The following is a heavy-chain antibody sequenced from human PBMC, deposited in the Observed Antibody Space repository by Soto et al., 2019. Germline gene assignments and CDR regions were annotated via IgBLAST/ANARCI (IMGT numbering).Heavy chain of an antibody. CDR3: ARVFLYCSSTSGPLAAFDI. Sequence: ASVKVSCKASGYTFTSYAMHWVRQAPGQRLEWMGWINAGNGNTKYSQKFQGRVTITRDTSASTAYMELSSLRSEDTAVYYCARVFLYCSSTSGPLAAFDIWGQGTMVTVSS. D-gene: IGHD2-2*01. V-gene: IGHV1-3*01. J-gene: IGHJ3*02. CDR1: GYTFTSYA. CDR2: INAGNGNT.